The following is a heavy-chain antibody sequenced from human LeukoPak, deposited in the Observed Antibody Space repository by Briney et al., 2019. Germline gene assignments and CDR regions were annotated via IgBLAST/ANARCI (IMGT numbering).Heavy chain of an antibody. CDR2: IIPIFGTA. Sequence: SVKVSCKASGGTFSSYAISRVRQAPGQGLEWMGGIIPIFGTANYAQKFQGRVTITADKSTSTAYMELSSLRSEDTAVYYCARGFPYYYGSGSSYYYYYYGMDVWGKGTTVTVSS. J-gene: IGHJ6*04. CDR3: ARGFPYYYGSGSSYYYYYYGMDV. D-gene: IGHD3-10*01. CDR1: GGTFSSYA. V-gene: IGHV1-69*06.